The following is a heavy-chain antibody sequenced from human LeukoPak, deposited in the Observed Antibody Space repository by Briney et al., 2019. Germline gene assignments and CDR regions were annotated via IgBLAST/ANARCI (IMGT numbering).Heavy chain of an antibody. CDR1: GATFSTYA. CDR3: ASDLGYCSRTSCYFDY. D-gene: IGHD2-2*01. CDR2: IIPTFYTA. V-gene: IGHV1-69*05. J-gene: IGHJ4*02. Sequence: SVKVSCKASGATFSTYAISWVRQAPGQGLEWMGGIIPTFYTANYAQKFQGRVTITTDESTNTAYMELSSLRSEDTAVYYCASDLGYCSRTSCYFDYXGQGTLVTVSS.